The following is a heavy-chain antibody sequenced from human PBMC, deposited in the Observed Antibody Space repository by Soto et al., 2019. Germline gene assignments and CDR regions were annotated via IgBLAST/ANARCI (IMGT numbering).Heavy chain of an antibody. CDR2: ISAYNGNT. D-gene: IGHD3-16*02. V-gene: IGHV1-18*01. Sequence: GASVKVSCKASGYTFTSYDINWVRQATGQGLEWMGWISAYNGNTNYAQKLQGRVTMTTDTSTSTAYMELRSLRSDDTAVYYCARDRLITVGGVIVMGGGHFDYWGQGTLVTFSS. CDR1: GYTFTSYD. CDR3: ARDRLITVGGVIVMGGGHFDY. J-gene: IGHJ4*02.